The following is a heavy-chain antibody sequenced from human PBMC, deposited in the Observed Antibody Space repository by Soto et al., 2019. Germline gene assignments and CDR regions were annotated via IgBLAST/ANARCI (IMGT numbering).Heavy chain of an antibody. J-gene: IGHJ5*02. CDR1: GYTFTSCA. D-gene: IGHD2-2*01. Sequence: ASVKVSCQASGYTFTSCAMHWVRQAPGQRLEWMGWINAGNGNTKYSQKFQGRVTITRDTSASTAYMELSSLRSEDTAVYYCARPPQGYCSSTSCYDNWFDPWGQGTLVTVSS. V-gene: IGHV1-3*01. CDR2: INAGNGNT. CDR3: ARPPQGYCSSTSCYDNWFDP.